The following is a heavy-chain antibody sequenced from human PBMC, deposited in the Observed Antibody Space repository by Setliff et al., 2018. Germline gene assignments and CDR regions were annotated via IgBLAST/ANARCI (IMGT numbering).Heavy chain of an antibody. D-gene: IGHD2-15*01. CDR1: GFTFSTHA. J-gene: IGHJ4*02. V-gene: IGHV3-33*03. CDR2: IWFDGSNK. CDR3: ARTCSGSGCYAGLES. Sequence: GGSLRLSCGASGFTFSTHAMHWVRQAPGKGLEWVAVIWFDGSNKYYADSVKGRFTISRDNSKNTLYLQMNSLRPEDTAVYYCARTCSGSGCYAGLESWGQGTPVTVSS.